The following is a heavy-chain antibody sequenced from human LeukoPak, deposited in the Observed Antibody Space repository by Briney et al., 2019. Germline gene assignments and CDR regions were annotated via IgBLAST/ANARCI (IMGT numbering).Heavy chain of an antibody. D-gene: IGHD3-22*01. CDR1: GFDFSDYW. CDR3: ATCSAGDSSGYYCPYADY. Sequence: GGSLRLSCAASGFDFSDYWMHWVRQAPGKGLEWVSSISSSSSYIYYADSVKGRFTISRDNAKNSLYLQMNSLRAEDTAVYYCATCSAGDSSGYYCPYADYWGQGTLVTVSS. CDR2: ISSSSSYI. J-gene: IGHJ4*02. V-gene: IGHV3-21*01.